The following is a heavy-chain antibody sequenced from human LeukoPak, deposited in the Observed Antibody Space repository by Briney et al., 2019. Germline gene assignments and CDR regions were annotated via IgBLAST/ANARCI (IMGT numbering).Heavy chain of an antibody. V-gene: IGHV3-74*01. CDR2: IKGDGSST. J-gene: IGHJ5*01. CDR1: GVTFSTDW. Sequence: GGSLRLSCAASGVTFSTDWMHWVRQAPGRGLLCGARIKGDGSSTIYADSVQGRFTISRDNSKNTLYLQTSSLRAEDTAVYYCARARNCDSRGQGTLVTVSS. CDR3: ARARNCDS. D-gene: IGHD1-7*01.